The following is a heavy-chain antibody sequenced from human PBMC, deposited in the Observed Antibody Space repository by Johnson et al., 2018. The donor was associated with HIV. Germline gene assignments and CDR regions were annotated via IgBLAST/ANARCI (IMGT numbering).Heavy chain of an antibody. CDR1: DFTFSSYG. J-gene: IGHJ3*02. CDR3: ASCGGDCRDAFDI. V-gene: IGHV3-30*02. CDR2: IQYDGSNK. D-gene: IGHD2-21*02. Sequence: QVQLVESGGGVVQPGGSLRLSCAASDFTFSSYGMHWVRQAPGKGLEWVTFIQYDGSNKYYADSVKGRFTISRDNSKNTVYLQMNSLRAEDTAVNYCASCGGDCRDAFDIWGQGTMVTVSS.